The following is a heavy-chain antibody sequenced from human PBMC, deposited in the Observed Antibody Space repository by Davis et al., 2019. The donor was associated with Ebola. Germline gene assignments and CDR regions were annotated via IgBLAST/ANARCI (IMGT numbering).Heavy chain of an antibody. CDR2: ISYDGSNK. D-gene: IGHD5-12*01. J-gene: IGHJ4*02. Sequence: GESLKISCAASGFTFSSYAMHWVRQAPGKGLEWVAVISYDGSNKYYADSVKGRFTISRDNSKNTLYLQMNSLRAEDTAVYYCAKGKGIVATTYYFDYWGQGTLVTVSS. V-gene: IGHV3-30-3*01. CDR1: GFTFSSYA. CDR3: AKGKGIVATTYYFDY.